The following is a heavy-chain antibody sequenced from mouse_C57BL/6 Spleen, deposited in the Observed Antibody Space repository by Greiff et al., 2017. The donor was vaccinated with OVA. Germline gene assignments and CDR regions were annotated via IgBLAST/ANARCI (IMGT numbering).Heavy chain of an antibody. J-gene: IGHJ4*01. CDR2: ISGGGGNT. CDR1: GFTFSSYT. D-gene: IGHD2-12*01. V-gene: IGHV5-9*01. Sequence: DVQLVESGGGLVKPGGSLKLSCAASGFTFSSYTMSWVRQTPEKRLEWVANISGGGGNTYYPDSVKGRFTISRDNSKNTLYLQMSSLRSEDTALYYCARRGYDGAMDYWGQGTSVTVSS. CDR3: ARRGYDGAMDY.